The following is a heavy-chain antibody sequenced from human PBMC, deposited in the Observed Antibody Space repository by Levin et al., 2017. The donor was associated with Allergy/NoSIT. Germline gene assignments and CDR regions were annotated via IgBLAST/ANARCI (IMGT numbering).Heavy chain of an antibody. CDR1: GFTFRNFY. CDR3: SRGGCSSTSCLDY. Sequence: GGSLRLSCAASGFTFRNFYMHWVRQAPGKGLEWVSHINSDGTNTNYADSVKGRFTFSRDNAKNTLYLQMNNLRVEDSAVYYCSRGGCSSTSCLDYWGQGMLVTVAS. J-gene: IGHJ4*02. CDR2: INSDGTNT. D-gene: IGHD2-2*01. V-gene: IGHV3-74*01.